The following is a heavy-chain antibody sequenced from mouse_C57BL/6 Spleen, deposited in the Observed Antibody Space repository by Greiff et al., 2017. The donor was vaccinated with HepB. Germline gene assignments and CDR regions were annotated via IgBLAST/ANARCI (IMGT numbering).Heavy chain of an antibody. CDR2: IYPGSGST. CDR3: ASAGSSLMDY. V-gene: IGHV1-55*01. J-gene: IGHJ4*01. Sequence: QVQLKQPGADLVKPGASVKMSCKASGYTFTSYWITWVKQRPGQGLEWIGDIYPGSGSTNYNEKFKSKATLTVDTSSSTAYMQLSSLTSEDSAVYYCASAGSSLMDYWGQGTSVTVSS. D-gene: IGHD1-1*01. CDR1: GYTFTSYW.